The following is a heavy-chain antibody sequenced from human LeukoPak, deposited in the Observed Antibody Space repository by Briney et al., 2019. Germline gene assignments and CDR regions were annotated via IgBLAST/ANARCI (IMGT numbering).Heavy chain of an antibody. CDR2: IFGSGTT. V-gene: IGHV3-53*01. Sequence: PGGSLRLSCAASGFTVSTNFLNWVRQAPGKGLEWVSVIFGSGTTYYADSVKGRFTISRDKSKNTLYLQMNSLRAEDTAVYYCGGFEAAAGLDYWGQGTLVTVSS. J-gene: IGHJ4*02. CDR1: GFTVSTNF. CDR3: GGFEAAAGLDY. D-gene: IGHD6-13*01.